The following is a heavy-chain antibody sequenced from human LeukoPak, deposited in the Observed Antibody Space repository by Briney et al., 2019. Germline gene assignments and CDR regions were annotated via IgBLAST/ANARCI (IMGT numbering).Heavy chain of an antibody. CDR1: GGSISSSSYY. Sequence: SETLSLTCTVSGGSISSSSYYWGWIRQPPGKGLEWIGSIYYSGSTYYNPSLKSRVTISVDTSKNQFSLKLSSVTAADTAVYYCARAGYCSSTSCYPSGPWGQGTLVTVSS. CDR2: IYYSGST. CDR3: ARAGYCSSTSCYPSGP. D-gene: IGHD2-2*01. V-gene: IGHV4-39*07. J-gene: IGHJ5*02.